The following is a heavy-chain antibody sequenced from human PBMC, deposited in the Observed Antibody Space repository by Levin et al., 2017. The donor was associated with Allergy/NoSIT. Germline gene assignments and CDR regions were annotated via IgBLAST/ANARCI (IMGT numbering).Heavy chain of an antibody. CDR1: GYSFTSYW. Sequence: VASVKVSCKGSGYSFTSYWIGWVRQMPGKGLEWMAIIYPGDSETTYSPSFEGQVTISADKSINTAYLQWTTLKASDTAMYYCARLYDSRGYYYPIGSGKPNHYFDYWGQGTLVTVSS. V-gene: IGHV5-51*01. D-gene: IGHD3-22*01. CDR2: IYPGDSET. CDR3: ARLYDSRGYYYPIGSGKPNHYFDY. J-gene: IGHJ4*02.